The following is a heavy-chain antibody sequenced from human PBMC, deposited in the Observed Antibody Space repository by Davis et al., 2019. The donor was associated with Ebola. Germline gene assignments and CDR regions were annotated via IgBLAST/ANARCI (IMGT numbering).Heavy chain of an antibody. V-gene: IGHV1-2*04. CDR2: INPNSGGT. CDR1: GYTFTGYY. Sequence: ASVKVSCKASGYTFTGYYMHWVRQAPGQGLEWMGWINPNSGGTNYAQKFQGWVPMTRDTSISTAYMELSRLRSDDTAVYYCARDGTVLDLPYYYYYGMDVWGQGTTVTVSS. D-gene: IGHD3/OR15-3a*01. J-gene: IGHJ6*02. CDR3: ARDGTVLDLPYYYYYGMDV.